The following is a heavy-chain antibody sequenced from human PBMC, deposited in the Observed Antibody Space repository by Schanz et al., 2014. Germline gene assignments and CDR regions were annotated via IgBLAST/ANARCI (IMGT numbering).Heavy chain of an antibody. CDR3: ARDRQQLVGRIGYYYGMDV. CDR2: IKQDGSEK. J-gene: IGHJ6*02. Sequence: EVQLVESGGGLVQPGGSLRLSCAASGFTFSSYWMSWVRQAPGEGLEWVANIKQDGSEKYYVDSVKGRFTISRDNAKNSLYLQMNSLRPEDTAVYYCARDRQQLVGRIGYYYGMDVWGQGTTVTVSS. CDR1: GFTFSSYW. D-gene: IGHD6-13*01. V-gene: IGHV3-7*01.